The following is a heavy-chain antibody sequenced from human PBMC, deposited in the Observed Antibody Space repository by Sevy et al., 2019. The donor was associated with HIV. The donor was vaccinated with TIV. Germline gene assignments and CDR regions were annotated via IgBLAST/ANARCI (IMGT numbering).Heavy chain of an antibody. J-gene: IGHJ6*02. Sequence: GGSLRLTCAASGFTFSGSAMHWVRQASGKGLEWVGRIRSKANSYATAYAASMKGRFTISRDDSKNTAYLQMNSLKTEDTAVYYCTRGSSYYYGMDVWGQGTMVTVSS. CDR1: GFTFSGSA. CDR3: TRGSSYYYGMDV. CDR2: IRSKANSYAT. V-gene: IGHV3-73*01. D-gene: IGHD1-26*01.